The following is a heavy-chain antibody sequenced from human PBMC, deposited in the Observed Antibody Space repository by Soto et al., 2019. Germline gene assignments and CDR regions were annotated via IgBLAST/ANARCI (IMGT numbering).Heavy chain of an antibody. D-gene: IGHD5-12*01. CDR1: GDSISSYY. Sequence: SETLSRTCTVSGDSISSYYWSWIRQPPGKGLEWIGYIYYSGSTNYNPSLKSRVTISVDTPKNQFSLKLTSVTAADTAVYYCARGVATIGPWGQGTLVTVSS. J-gene: IGHJ5*02. CDR2: IYYSGST. CDR3: ARGVATIGP. V-gene: IGHV4-59*13.